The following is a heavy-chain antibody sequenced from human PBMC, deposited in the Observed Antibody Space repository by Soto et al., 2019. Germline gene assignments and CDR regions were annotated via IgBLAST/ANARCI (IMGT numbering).Heavy chain of an antibody. J-gene: IGHJ3*02. CDR2: IYSGGTY. CDR1: GFSVSATKY. Sequence: EVQLVESGGGLVQPGGSLRLSCVASGFSVSATKYMNWLRQAPDKGLEWVLVIYSGGTYYYADSVKGLFTISRHDSKNTLYLQMDSLRPEYTAVYFCARANDLNAFDMWCQGTMVTFSS. V-gene: IGHV3-53*04. CDR3: ARANDLNAFDM.